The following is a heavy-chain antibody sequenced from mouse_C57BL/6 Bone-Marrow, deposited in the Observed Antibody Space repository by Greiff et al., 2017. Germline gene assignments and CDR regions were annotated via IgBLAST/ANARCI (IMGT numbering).Heavy chain of an antibody. Sequence: EVQRVESGGGLVQPGGSLKLSCAASGFTFSDYYMYWVRQTPEERLEWVAYISNGGGSTYYPDTVKGRFTISRDNAKNTLYLQMSRLKSEDTAMYYCARGIYYYGSSYPYWYFDVWGTGTTVTVSS. J-gene: IGHJ1*03. CDR3: ARGIYYYGSSYPYWYFDV. CDR2: ISNGGGST. V-gene: IGHV5-12*01. CDR1: GFTFSDYY. D-gene: IGHD1-1*01.